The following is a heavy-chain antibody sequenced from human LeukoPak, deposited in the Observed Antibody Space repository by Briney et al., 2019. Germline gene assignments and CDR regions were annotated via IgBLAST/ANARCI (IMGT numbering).Heavy chain of an antibody. CDR1: GGSFSGYY. Sequence: SETLSLTCAVSGGSFSGYYWSWIRQPPGKGLEWIGEINHSGSTNYNPSLKSRVTISVDTSKNQFSLKLSSVTAADTAVYYCAKKGYCSGGSCYWFDPWGQGTLVTVSS. D-gene: IGHD2-15*01. J-gene: IGHJ5*02. V-gene: IGHV4-34*01. CDR3: AKKGYCSGGSCYWFDP. CDR2: INHSGST.